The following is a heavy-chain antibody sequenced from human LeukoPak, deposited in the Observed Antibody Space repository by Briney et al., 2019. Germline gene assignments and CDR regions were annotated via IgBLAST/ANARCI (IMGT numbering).Heavy chain of an antibody. CDR1: GYTFTSYD. D-gene: IGHD3-10*01. J-gene: IGHJ4*02. CDR2: INPSGGST. V-gene: IGHV1-46*01. CDR3: ARGGTMYYGSGNFDY. Sequence: ASVKVSCKASGYTFTSYDMHWVRQAPGQGLEWMGIINPSGGSTSYAQIFQGRVTMTRDTSTSTVYMGLSSLRSEDTAVYYCARGGTMYYGSGNFDYWGQGSLVTVSS.